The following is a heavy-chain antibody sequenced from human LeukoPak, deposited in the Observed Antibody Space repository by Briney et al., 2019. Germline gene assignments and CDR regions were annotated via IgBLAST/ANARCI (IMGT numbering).Heavy chain of an antibody. V-gene: IGHV4-59*01. CDR1: GGSISSYY. Sequence: SETLSLTCTVFGGSISSYYWSWIRQPPGKGLECIGYIYYIGSTNYNPSLKNRVTMSVDTSKNQFSLKLSSVTAADTAVYYCARQGNYYGSGSYLFDPWGQGTLVTVSS. CDR2: IYYIGST. J-gene: IGHJ5*02. CDR3: ARQGNYYGSGSYLFDP. D-gene: IGHD3-10*01.